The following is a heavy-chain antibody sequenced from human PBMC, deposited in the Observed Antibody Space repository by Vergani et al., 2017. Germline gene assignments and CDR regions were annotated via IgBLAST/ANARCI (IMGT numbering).Heavy chain of an antibody. CDR3: ARDLGRSRVNSHYGMGV. CDR1: GGTFSSYT. CDR2: IVPILDRK. J-gene: IGHJ6*02. D-gene: IGHD4-23*01. Sequence: QVQLVQSGAEMKKPGSSVKVSCKSSGGTFSSYTFIWLRLAPGQGLDWMGSIVPILDRKEYAQKFQGRVAITADTSTSTVYMELSSPRSEDTAVYYCARDLGRSRVNSHYGMGVWGQGTTVTVSS. V-gene: IGHV1-69*08.